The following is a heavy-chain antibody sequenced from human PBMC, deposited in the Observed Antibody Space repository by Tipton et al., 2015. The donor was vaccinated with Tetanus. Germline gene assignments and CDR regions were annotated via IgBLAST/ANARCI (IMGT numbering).Heavy chain of an antibody. D-gene: IGHD4-17*01. CDR3: ARRRTTTALSYYFDS. J-gene: IGHJ4*02. CDR2: IYPGDSNI. Sequence: QLVQSGAEVKKPGESLKISCKGSGYNFTIYWIGWVRQMPGKGLEWMGIIYPGDSNIRYSPSFQGQVTISADRSISTAYLLWSSLKASDTAMYYWARRRTTTALSYYFDSWGQGTLVTVSS. CDR1: GYNFTIYW. V-gene: IGHV5-51*01.